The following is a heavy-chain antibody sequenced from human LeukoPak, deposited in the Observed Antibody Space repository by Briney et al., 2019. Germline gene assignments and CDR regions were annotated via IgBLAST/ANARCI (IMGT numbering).Heavy chain of an antibody. Sequence: PSETLSLTCAVSGYSISSDYYWGWIRQPPGKGLEWIGSIYHSGSTYYNPSLKSRVTISVDTSKNQFSLKLSSVTAADTAVYYCARRGGNTDYWGQGTLVTVSS. CDR3: ARRGGNTDY. V-gene: IGHV4-38-2*01. D-gene: IGHD2-15*01. CDR2: IYHSGST. J-gene: IGHJ4*02. CDR1: GYSISSDYY.